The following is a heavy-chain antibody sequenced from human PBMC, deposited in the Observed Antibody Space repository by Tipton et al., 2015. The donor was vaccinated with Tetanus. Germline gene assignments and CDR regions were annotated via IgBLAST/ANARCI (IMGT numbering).Heavy chain of an antibody. CDR2: IHSGGNT. CDR3: ARARAGLLLFDY. Sequence: SLRLSCAASGFTVSSNYMTWVRQAPGKGLEWVSVIHSGGNTYYADSVKGRFTISRDNSKNTLYLQMNSLRAEDTAVYYCARARAGLLLFDYWGQGTLVTVSS. D-gene: IGHD1-26*01. CDR1: GFTVSSNY. J-gene: IGHJ4*02. V-gene: IGHV3-53*01.